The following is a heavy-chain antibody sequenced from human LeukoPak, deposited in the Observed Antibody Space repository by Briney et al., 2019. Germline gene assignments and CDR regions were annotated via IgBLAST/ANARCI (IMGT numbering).Heavy chain of an antibody. CDR3: AKTTTGYSSGRFPGWPVDY. D-gene: IGHD6-19*01. V-gene: IGHV3-23*01. Sequence: GGSLRLSCAASGFTFSSHAMYWVRQGPGKGLEGVSGIFGSGGSTHYADSVKGRFTISRDNSKNLVYLQMNSLRAEDTAVYYCAKTTTGYSSGRFPGWPVDYWGQGTLVTVSS. J-gene: IGHJ4*02. CDR2: IFGSGGST. CDR1: GFTFSSHA.